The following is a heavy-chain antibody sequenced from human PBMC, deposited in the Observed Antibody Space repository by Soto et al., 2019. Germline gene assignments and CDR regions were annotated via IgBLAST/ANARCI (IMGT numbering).Heavy chain of an antibody. CDR3: AKGGVAAARGYFDH. CDR1: GFIFRNYG. D-gene: IGHD6-13*01. J-gene: IGHJ4*02. Sequence: GGSLRLSCAASGFIFRNYGLSWVRQAPGKGLEWVSVISGNGRVTNYADSVKGRFTIFRDNSNDTLSLQMDSLRAEDTAVYYCAKGGVAAARGYFDHWGQGLRVTVSS. V-gene: IGHV3-23*01. CDR2: ISGNGRVT.